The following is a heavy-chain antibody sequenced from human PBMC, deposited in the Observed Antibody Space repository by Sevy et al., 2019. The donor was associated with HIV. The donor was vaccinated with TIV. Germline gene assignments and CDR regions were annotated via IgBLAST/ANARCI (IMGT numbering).Heavy chain of an antibody. CDR1: GFIVTSHY. V-gene: IGHV3-53*01. CDR3: ARVPRYDEPYYFDY. Sequence: GGSLRLSCGASGFIVTSHYMAWVRQAPGKGLEWVSSIYTGGGTYYADSVKGRFTISRDNSKNTLYLQMNSLSAEDTAFYYCARVPRYDEPYYFDYWGQGALVTVSS. D-gene: IGHD3-3*01. CDR2: IYTGGGT. J-gene: IGHJ4*02.